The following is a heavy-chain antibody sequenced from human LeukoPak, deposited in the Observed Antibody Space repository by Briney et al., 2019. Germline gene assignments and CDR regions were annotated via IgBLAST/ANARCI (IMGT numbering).Heavy chain of an antibody. CDR2: ITGSTVDT. Sequence: GGSLRLSCSASGFNFSIYAMNWVRQAPGKGLEWVSVITGSTVDTYYADSVKGRFTISRDNSKNTLYLQMNSLRAEDTAVYYCAKADESYDSSRGDAFDIWGQGTMVTVSS. D-gene: IGHD3-22*01. CDR3: AKADESYDSSRGDAFDI. J-gene: IGHJ3*02. V-gene: IGHV3-23*01. CDR1: GFNFSIYA.